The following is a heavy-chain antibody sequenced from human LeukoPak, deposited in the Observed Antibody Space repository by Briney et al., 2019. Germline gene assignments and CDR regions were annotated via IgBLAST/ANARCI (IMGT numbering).Heavy chain of an antibody. Sequence: SVKVSCKASGYTFTSYGISWVRQAPGQGLEWMGGIIPIFGTANYAQKFQGRVTITTDESTSTAYMELSSLRSEDTAVYYCARLGLDYYDSSGYYPAEYFQHWGQGTLVTVSS. CDR1: GYTFTSYG. V-gene: IGHV1-69*05. CDR3: ARLGLDYYDSSGYYPAEYFQH. CDR2: IIPIFGTA. D-gene: IGHD3-22*01. J-gene: IGHJ1*01.